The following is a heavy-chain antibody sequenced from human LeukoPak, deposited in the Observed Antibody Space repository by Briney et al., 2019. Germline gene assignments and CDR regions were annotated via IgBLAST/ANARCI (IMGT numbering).Heavy chain of an antibody. V-gene: IGHV4-59*01. Sequence: PSETLSLTCTVSGGSISNYYWSWIRQPPGKGLEWIGYTYYRGSSSFNPSLRSRVTISVDMSKNQVSLKLTSVTAADTAVYYCARERLVDLATILDYWGQGALVTVSS. D-gene: IGHD5-24*01. CDR1: GGSISNYY. J-gene: IGHJ4*02. CDR3: ARERLVDLATILDY. CDR2: TYYRGSS.